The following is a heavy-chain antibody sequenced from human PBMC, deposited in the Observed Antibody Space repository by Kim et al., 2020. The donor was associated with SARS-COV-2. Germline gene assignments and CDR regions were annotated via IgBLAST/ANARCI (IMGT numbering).Heavy chain of an antibody. V-gene: IGHV4-39*01. J-gene: IGHJ4*02. CDR3: ARHSPPSGWYYYFDY. Sequence: PSLKRRVNITVDTSKNQFSLKLSSVTAADTAVYYCARHSPPSGWYYYFDYWGQGTLVTVSS. D-gene: IGHD6-19*01.